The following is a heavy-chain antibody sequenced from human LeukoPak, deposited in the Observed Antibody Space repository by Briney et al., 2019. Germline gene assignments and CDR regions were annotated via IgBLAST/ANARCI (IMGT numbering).Heavy chain of an antibody. J-gene: IGHJ4*02. V-gene: IGHV7-4-1*02. D-gene: IGHD3-16*02. Sequence: ASVKVSCKASGYTFTGYYMHWVRQAPGQGLEWMGWIHPSTGNPTYAQGFTGRFVFSLDTSVSATYLQISSLKAEDTAVYYCARAFQSLGGLSLPDYWGQGTLVTVSS. CDR3: ARAFQSLGGLSLPDY. CDR1: GYTFTGYY. CDR2: IHPSTGNP.